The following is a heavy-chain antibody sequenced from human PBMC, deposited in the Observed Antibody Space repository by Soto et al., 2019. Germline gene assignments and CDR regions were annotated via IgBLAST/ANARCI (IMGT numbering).Heavy chain of an antibody. CDR1: GGSISSYY. J-gene: IGHJ6*03. CDR3: ARLGEYSSLFVAPYYYSYYMDV. V-gene: IGHV4-59*01. D-gene: IGHD6-6*01. CDR2: IYYSGST. Sequence: PSETLSLTCTVSGGSISSYYWSWIRQPPGKGLEWIGYIYYSGSTNYNPSLKSRVTISVDTSKNQFSLKLSSVTASDTAGYYCARLGEYSSLFVAPYYYSYYMDVWGKGPRVTVSS.